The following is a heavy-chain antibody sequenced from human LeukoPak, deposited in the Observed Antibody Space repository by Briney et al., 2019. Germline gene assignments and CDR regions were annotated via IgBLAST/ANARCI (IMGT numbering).Heavy chain of an antibody. D-gene: IGHD3-22*01. V-gene: IGHV1-58*02. J-gene: IGHJ4*02. CDR3: AAAIYDSSGYYLWDY. CDR2: IVVGSGNT. Sequence: ASVKVSCKASGFTFTRSAMQWVRQARGQRLEWIGWIVVGSGNTNYAQKFQERVTITRDMSTSTAYMELSSLRSEDTAVYYCAAAIYDSSGYYLWDYWGQGTLVTVSS. CDR1: GFTFTRSA.